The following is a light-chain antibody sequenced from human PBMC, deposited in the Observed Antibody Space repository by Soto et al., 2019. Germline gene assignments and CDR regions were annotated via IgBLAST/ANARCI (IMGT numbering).Light chain of an antibody. CDR1: SSDIGGYNY. J-gene: IGLJ1*01. V-gene: IGLV2-14*01. CDR2: EVS. CDR3: SSYTSRSTLGV. Sequence: QSVLTQPASVSGSPGQSITISCTGTSSDIGGYNYVSWYQQHPGKAPRLIIYEVSNRPSGVSNRFSGSKSGNTASLTISGLQAEDEADYYCSSYTSRSTLGVFGTGTKVTVL.